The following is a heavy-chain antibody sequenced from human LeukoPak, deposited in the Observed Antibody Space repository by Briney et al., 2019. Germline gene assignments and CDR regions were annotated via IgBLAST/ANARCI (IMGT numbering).Heavy chain of an antibody. CDR2: IYYSGST. D-gene: IGHD3-10*01. Sequence: RQPPGKGLEWIGYIYYSGSTNYNPSLKSRVTISVDTSKNQFSLKLSSVTAADTAVYYCARGGVGNWFDPWGQGTLVTFSS. V-gene: IGHV4-59*01. CDR3: ARGGVGNWFDP. J-gene: IGHJ5*02.